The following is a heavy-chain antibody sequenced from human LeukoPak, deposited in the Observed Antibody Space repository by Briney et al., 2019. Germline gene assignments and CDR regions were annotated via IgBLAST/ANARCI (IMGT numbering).Heavy chain of an antibody. D-gene: IGHD2-2*02. CDR2: ISGSGGST. J-gene: IGHJ4*02. CDR3: AKANRYCRSTSCYTGKYFDY. Sequence: PGGSLRLSCAASGFTFSSYAMSWVRQAPGKGLEWVSAISGSGGSTYYADSVKGRFTISRDNSKNTLYLQMNSLRGEETAVYYCAKANRYCRSTSCYTGKYFDYWGQGTLVTVSS. V-gene: IGHV3-23*01. CDR1: GFTFSSYA.